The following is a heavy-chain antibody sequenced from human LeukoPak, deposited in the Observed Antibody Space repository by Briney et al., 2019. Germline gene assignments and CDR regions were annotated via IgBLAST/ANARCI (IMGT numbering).Heavy chain of an antibody. CDR2: ISSSSSYI. D-gene: IGHD2-21*02. Sequence: GESLRLSCAASGFTFSSYSMNWVRQAPGKGLEWVSSISSSSSYIYYADSVRGRFTMSRDNAKNSLYLQMNSLRAEDTAVYYCARDMGGGDCCIHDAFEIWGQGTMVTVTS. J-gene: IGHJ3*02. CDR3: ARDMGGGDCCIHDAFEI. CDR1: GFTFSSYS. V-gene: IGHV3-21*01.